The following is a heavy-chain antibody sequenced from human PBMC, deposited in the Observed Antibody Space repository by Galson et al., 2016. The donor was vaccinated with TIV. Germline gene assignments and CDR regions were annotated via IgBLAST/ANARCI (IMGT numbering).Heavy chain of an antibody. V-gene: IGHV1-2*02. J-gene: IGHJ6*04. Sequence: SVKVSCKASGDTFSGYYIYWVRQAPGQGLEWMGWINPKSGSTKYAQRFQRRVTMTRDTSISTAYMEVSWPRPDDTAVFYCARVVTGGYVDVWGKGTTVTVSS. D-gene: IGHD3-16*01. CDR2: INPKSGST. CDR1: GDTFSGYY. CDR3: ARVVTGGYVDV.